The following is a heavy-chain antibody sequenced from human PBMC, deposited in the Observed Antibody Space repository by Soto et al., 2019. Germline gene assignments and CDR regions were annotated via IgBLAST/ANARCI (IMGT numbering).Heavy chain of an antibody. V-gene: IGHV1-18*04. CDR3: ARDYWVATSFSYNWFDP. D-gene: IGHD2-21*02. Sequence: QVQLVQSGAEVKRPGASVKVSCRASGYSFTAHGLSWVRQAPGQGLEWMGWISVYSGETKYSQKVQGRVTMTRDISASTAYMELRSLRSDDTAVYYGARDYWVATSFSYNWFDPWGQGTLVTVSS. CDR2: ISVYSGET. CDR1: GYSFTAHG. J-gene: IGHJ5*02.